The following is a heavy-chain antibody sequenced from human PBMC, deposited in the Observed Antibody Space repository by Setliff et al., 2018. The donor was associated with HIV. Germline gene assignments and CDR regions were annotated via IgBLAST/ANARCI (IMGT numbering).Heavy chain of an antibody. CDR1: GFNFGDYV. J-gene: IGHJ4*02. Sequence: GGSLRLSCTASGFNFGDYVVSWVRQAPGKGLEWVSFIRSKRFGGTPEYAASVKGRFTVSRDDSKNIAFLQMNSLKTEDTAVYYCTRDGGYCDYWGQGTRVRVSS. V-gene: IGHV3-49*04. D-gene: IGHD3-3*01. CDR3: TRDGGYCDY. CDR2: IRSKRFGGTP.